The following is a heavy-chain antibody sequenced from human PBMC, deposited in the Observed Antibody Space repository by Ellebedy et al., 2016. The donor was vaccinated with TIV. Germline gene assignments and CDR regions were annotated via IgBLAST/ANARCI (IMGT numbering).Heavy chain of an antibody. Sequence: GESLKISCAASGFTFDGYAMHWVRQAPGKGLEWVSIISGDGGYTYYADSVKGRFTTSRDNSKNSLYLQMNSLRTEDTALYYCAKDRSGYSYGQAGYGMDVWGQGTTVTVSS. V-gene: IGHV3-43*02. CDR1: GFTFDGYA. CDR2: ISGDGGYT. CDR3: AKDRSGYSYGQAGYGMDV. D-gene: IGHD5-18*01. J-gene: IGHJ6*02.